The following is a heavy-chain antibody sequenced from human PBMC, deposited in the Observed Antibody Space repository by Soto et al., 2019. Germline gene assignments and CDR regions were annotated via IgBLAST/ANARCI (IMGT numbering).Heavy chain of an antibody. CDR3: VAFDPLDY. CDR2: ISGNGDKT. CDR1: GITLKTYG. V-gene: IGHV3-23*01. D-gene: IGHD3-9*01. Sequence: EVQLLESGGGLVQPGGSLRLSCAVSGITLKTYGMSWVRQAPGKGLEWVSGISGNGDKTYYADSVKGRFTISRDNFKNTLFLQKSSLRVVDTAVYYCVAFDPLDYWGQGTLVTVSS. J-gene: IGHJ4*02.